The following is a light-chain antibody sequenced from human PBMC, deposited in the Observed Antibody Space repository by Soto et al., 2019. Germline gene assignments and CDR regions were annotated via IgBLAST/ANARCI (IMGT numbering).Light chain of an antibody. CDR2: KAS. J-gene: IGKJ1*01. Sequence: DIQMTQSPSTLSASVGDRVTITCRASQSISSWLAWYQQKPGKAPKLLIYKASSLESGVPSRFSVSGSGTEFTLTISSLQPDDFATYYCQQYNSYSHWTFGQGTKVEIK. CDR1: QSISSW. CDR3: QQYNSYSHWT. V-gene: IGKV1-5*03.